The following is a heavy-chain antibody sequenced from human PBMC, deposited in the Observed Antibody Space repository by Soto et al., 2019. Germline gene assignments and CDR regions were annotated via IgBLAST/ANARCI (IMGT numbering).Heavy chain of an antibody. D-gene: IGHD3-10*01. CDR1: GGSISSYY. CDR3: ARVRDPLKYGGALDY. CDR2: IYYSGST. V-gene: IGHV4-59*01. J-gene: IGHJ4*02. Sequence: PSETLSLTCTVSGGSISSYYWSWIRQPPGKGLEWIGYIYYSGSTNYNPSLKSRVTISVDTSKNQFSLKLSSVTAADTAVYYCARVRDPLKYGGALDYWGQGTLVTVSS.